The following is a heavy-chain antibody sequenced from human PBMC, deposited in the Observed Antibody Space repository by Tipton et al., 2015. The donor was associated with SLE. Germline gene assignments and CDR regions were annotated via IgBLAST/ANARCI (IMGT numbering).Heavy chain of an antibody. CDR1: GGSFSGYY. D-gene: IGHD6-13*01. Sequence: TLSLTCAVYGGSFSGYYWSWIRQPPGKGLEWIGEINHSGSTNYNPSLKSRVTISVETAKNQFSLKLSSVTAADTAVYYCASPSSSWSDWGQGTLVTVSS. V-gene: IGHV4-34*01. CDR3: ASPSSSWSD. J-gene: IGHJ4*02. CDR2: INHSGST.